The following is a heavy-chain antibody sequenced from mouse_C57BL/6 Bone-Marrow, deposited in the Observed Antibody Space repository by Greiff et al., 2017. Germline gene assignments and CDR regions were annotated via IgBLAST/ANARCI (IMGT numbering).Heavy chain of an antibody. CDR2: ISNGGGST. CDR1: GFTFSDYY. CDR3: ARYGLYYAMDY. Sequence: EVMLVESGGGLVQPGGSLKLSCAASGFTFSDYYMYWVRQTPEKRLEWVAYISNGGGSTYYPDTVKGRFTISRDNAKNTLYLQMSRLKSEDTAMYYCARYGLYYAMDYWGQGTSVTVSS. V-gene: IGHV5-12*01. J-gene: IGHJ4*01. D-gene: IGHD1-1*02.